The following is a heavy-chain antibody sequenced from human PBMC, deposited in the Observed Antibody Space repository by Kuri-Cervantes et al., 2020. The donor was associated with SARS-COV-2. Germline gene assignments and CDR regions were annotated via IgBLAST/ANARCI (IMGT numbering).Heavy chain of an antibody. CDR1: GGPIRSSSYY. Sequence: SETLSLTCTVSGGPIRSSSYYWGWIRQPPGKGLEWIGSLYYSGNTYYNPSLKSRVTISVDTSKNQFSLKLSSVTAADTAVYYCGRGTSWAGNYYYYFDVWGKGTTVTVSS. J-gene: IGHJ6*03. CDR2: LYYSGNT. D-gene: IGHD3-16*01. CDR3: GRGTSWAGNYYYYFDV. V-gene: IGHV4-39*07.